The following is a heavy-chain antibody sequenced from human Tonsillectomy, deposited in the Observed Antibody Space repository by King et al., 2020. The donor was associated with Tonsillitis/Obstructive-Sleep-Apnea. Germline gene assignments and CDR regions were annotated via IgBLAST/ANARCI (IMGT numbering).Heavy chain of an antibody. Sequence: QLVQSGAEVKKTGSSVKVSCKASGGTFSSDAISWVRQATGQGLEWMGRVIPTLGIGKYAQKFQGRVTISADKSTTTAYMELSSLRSEDTAVYYCAREGTGRGSWGYNWFDSWGQGILVTVSS. CDR3: AREGTGRGSWGYNWFDS. V-gene: IGHV1-69*09. J-gene: IGHJ5*01. CDR1: GGTFSSDA. D-gene: IGHD3-10*01. CDR2: VIPTLGIG.